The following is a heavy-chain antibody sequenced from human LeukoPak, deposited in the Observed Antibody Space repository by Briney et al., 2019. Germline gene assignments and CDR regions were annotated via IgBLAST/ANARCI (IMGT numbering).Heavy chain of an antibody. V-gene: IGHV4-59*01. J-gene: IGHJ4*02. Sequence: PSETLSLTCTVSGGSISSYYWSWIRQPPGKGLEWIGYIYYSGSTNYNPSLKSRVTISVDTSKNQFSLKLSSVTAVDTAVYYCARSSKDFWSGYFDYWGQGTLVTVSS. D-gene: IGHD3-3*01. CDR2: IYYSGST. CDR1: GGSISSYY. CDR3: ARSSKDFWSGYFDY.